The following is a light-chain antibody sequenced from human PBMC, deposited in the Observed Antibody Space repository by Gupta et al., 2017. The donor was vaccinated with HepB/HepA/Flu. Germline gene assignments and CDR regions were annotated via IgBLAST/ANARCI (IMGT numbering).Light chain of an antibody. CDR1: QSISSY. Sequence: VLTPSPATLSLSPGERATLSCRASQSISSYLAWYEQKPGQAPRLLIYEASNRATGIPARFSGSGSGTDFTLTISSLQAEDVAVYYCQQRSNAPRTFGEGTKVEIK. CDR3: QQRSNAPRT. CDR2: EAS. V-gene: IGKV3-11*01. J-gene: IGKJ4*02.